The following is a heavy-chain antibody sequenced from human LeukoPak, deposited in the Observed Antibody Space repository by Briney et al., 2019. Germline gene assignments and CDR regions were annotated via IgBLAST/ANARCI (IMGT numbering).Heavy chain of an antibody. D-gene: IGHD3-22*01. J-gene: IGHJ6*03. V-gene: IGHV1-2*02. CDR3: ASLDSSDYYYMDV. CDR1: GYTVTGYY. Sequence: GASVKVSCKASGYTVTGYYMHWVRQAPGQGLEWMGWINPNSGGTNYAQKFQGRVTMTRDTSISTAYMELSRLRSDDTAVYYCASLDSSDYYYMDVWGKGTTVTVSS. CDR2: INPNSGGT.